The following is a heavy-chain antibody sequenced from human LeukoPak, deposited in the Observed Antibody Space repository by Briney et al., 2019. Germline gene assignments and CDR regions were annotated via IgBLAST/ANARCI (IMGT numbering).Heavy chain of an antibody. V-gene: IGHV4-38-2*02. J-gene: IGHJ3*02. CDR1: GYSINNGYY. Sequence: SETLSLTCTVSGYSINNGYYWGWIRQPPGKGLEWIGVYHVGTTDYNPSLKSRVTISVDTSKNQFSLKLSSVTAADTAVYYCARRPRGEWLRYGAFDIWGQGTMVTVSS. CDR3: ARRPRGEWLRYGAFDI. D-gene: IGHD5-12*01. CDR2: VYHVGTT.